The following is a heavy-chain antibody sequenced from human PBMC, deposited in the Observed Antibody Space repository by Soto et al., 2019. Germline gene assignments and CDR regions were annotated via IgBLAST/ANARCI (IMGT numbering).Heavy chain of an antibody. CDR2: IWYEGSNK. CDR3: ATFEHSSSAIGN. D-gene: IGHD3-22*01. V-gene: IGHV3-33*01. CDR1: RFHFSSYG. Sequence: LRLSCAASRFHFSSYGMHRVRQARCKGLEGVAVIWYEGSNKYYADSVKGRFTITRENSKNTLYLQMNSLRAEDTAVYYCATFEHSSSAIGNWGQGTLVTVSS. J-gene: IGHJ4*02.